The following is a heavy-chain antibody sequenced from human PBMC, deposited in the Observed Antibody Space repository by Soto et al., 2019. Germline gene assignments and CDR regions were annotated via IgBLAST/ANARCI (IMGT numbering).Heavy chain of an antibody. V-gene: IGHV4-34*01. CDR3: ARAKAFWGSYRPNLDY. D-gene: IGHD3-16*02. J-gene: IGHJ4*02. Sequence: QVQLQQWGAGLLKPSETLSLTCAVYGGSFSGYYWSWIRQPPGKGREWIGEINHSGSTNYNQSLKSRVTIAVDTSKNQFSLKLSSVTAADTAVYYCARAKAFWGSYRPNLDYWGQGTLVPVSS. CDR2: INHSGST. CDR1: GGSFSGYY.